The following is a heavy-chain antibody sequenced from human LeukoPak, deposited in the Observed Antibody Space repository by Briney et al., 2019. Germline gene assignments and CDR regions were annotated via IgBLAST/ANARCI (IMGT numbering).Heavy chain of an antibody. D-gene: IGHD4-17*01. J-gene: IGHJ4*02. Sequence: GGSLRLSCAASGFTFSSYWMTWVRQAPGKGLEWVANIKQDGSEKYYVDSVKGRFTISRDNAKTSLSLQMNNLRAEDTAVYYCARDSGYGDYESFDYWGRGTLVTVSS. CDR1: GFTFSSYW. V-gene: IGHV3-7*01. CDR2: IKQDGSEK. CDR3: ARDSGYGDYESFDY.